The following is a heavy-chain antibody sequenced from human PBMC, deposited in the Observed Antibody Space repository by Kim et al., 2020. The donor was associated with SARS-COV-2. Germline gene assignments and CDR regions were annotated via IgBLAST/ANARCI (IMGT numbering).Heavy chain of an antibody. Sequence: ADSVKSRLHNARDNSKNALYLQMNSLRAEDTAVYYCATHFWGSYRAFAYWGQGTLVTVSS. CDR3: ATHFWGSYRAFAY. D-gene: IGHD3-16*02. J-gene: IGHJ4*02. V-gene: IGHV3-30*02.